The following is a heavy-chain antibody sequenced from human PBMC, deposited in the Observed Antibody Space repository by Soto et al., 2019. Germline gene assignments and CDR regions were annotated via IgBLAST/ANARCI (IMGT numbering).Heavy chain of an antibody. J-gene: IGHJ6*01. V-gene: IGHV6-1*01. CDR2: TYYRSKWYN. CDR3: SRGDRIAARDYYYYGMDV. D-gene: IGHD6-6*01. CDR1: GDSVSSNSAA. Sequence: PSQTLSLTCVISGDSVSSNSAAWNWIRQSPSRGLEWLGRTYYRSKWYNDYAVSVKSRITINPDTSKNRFSLQLNSVTPEDTAVYYCSRGDRIAARDYYYYGMDVWGQGTTVTVSS.